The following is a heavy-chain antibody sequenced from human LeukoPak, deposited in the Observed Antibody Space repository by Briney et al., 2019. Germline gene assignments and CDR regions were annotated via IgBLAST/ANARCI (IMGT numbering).Heavy chain of an antibody. CDR1: GGSISSYY. J-gene: IGHJ6*03. CDR2: IYYSGST. CDR3: AGAQTYYYYYMDV. Sequence: SETLSLTCAVSGGSISSYYWSWIRQPPGKGLECIGYIYYSGSTNYNPSLKSRVTISVDTSKNQFSLKLSSVTAADTAVYYCAGAQTYYYYYMDVWGKGTTVSASS. V-gene: IGHV4-59*01.